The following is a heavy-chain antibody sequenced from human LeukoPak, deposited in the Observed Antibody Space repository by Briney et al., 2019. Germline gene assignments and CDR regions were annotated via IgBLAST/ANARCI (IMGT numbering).Heavy chain of an antibody. J-gene: IGHJ5*02. V-gene: IGHV1-2*02. Sequence: ASVKVSCKASGYTFTDYYMHWVRQAPGQGLEWMGWINPNSGATNSAQKFQGRVTMTRDTSISTAYMELSRLRSDDTAVYYCARAENSGSGGLDPWGQGTLVTVSS. CDR2: INPNSGAT. CDR1: GYTFTDYY. CDR3: ARAENSGSGGLDP. D-gene: IGHD2-15*01.